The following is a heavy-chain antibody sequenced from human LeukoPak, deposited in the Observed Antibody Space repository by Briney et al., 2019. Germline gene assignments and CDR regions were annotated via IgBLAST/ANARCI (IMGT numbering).Heavy chain of an antibody. V-gene: IGHV1-2*02. Sequence: ASVKVSCKVSGYTLTELSMHWVRQAPGQGLEWMGWINPNSGGTNYAQKFQGRVTMTRDTSISTAYMELSRLRSDDTAVYYCAREGEMDDWNYQIWGQGTLVTVSS. D-gene: IGHD1-7*01. J-gene: IGHJ4*02. CDR3: AREGEMDDWNYQI. CDR1: GYTLTELS. CDR2: INPNSGGT.